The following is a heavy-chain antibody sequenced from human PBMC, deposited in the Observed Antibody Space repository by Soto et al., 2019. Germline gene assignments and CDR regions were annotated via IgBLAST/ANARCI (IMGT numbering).Heavy chain of an antibody. Sequence: PGGSLRLSCAASGFTFSSYWMHWVRQVPGKGLVWVSRIHFDGSTTHYADSVKGRFTISRDNAKNTLSLHMNSLRAEDTAVYYCARDAYISGYYQFDYWGQGTLVTVSS. CDR3: ARDAYISGYYQFDY. V-gene: IGHV3-74*01. J-gene: IGHJ4*02. D-gene: IGHD6-19*01. CDR2: IHFDGSTT. CDR1: GFTFSSYW.